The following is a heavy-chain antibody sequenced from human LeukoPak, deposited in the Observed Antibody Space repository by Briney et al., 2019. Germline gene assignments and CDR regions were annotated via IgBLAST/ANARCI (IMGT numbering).Heavy chain of an antibody. J-gene: IGHJ4*02. CDR3: GRLQGISSSPFDY. V-gene: IGHV5-51*01. CDR2: IFPGDSDT. Sequence: GESLKISCKGSGYTFTTSWIAWVRQKPGKGLEWMGLIFPGDSDTRYSPSSQGQVSISADKSISTAYLQWSSLKASDTAVYYCGRLQGISSSPFDYWGQGTLVTVSS. CDR1: GYTFTTSW. D-gene: IGHD6-6*01.